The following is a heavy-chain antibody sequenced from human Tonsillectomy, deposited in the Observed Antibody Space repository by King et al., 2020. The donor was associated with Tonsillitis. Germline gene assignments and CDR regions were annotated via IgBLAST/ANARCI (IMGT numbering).Heavy chain of an antibody. V-gene: IGHV3-23*04. CDR3: AKDEGTGWYRGYAFDI. D-gene: IGHD6-19*01. J-gene: IGHJ3*02. CDR1: GFTFNSYA. CDR2: ISVSDGNT. Sequence: VQLVESGGGLVQPGGSLRLCCAASGFTFNSYALNWVRQAPGKGLEWVSTISVSDGNTFYADSVKGRFTFSRDTSENTLCLQMNSLRAEDTALYYCAKDEGTGWYRGYAFDIWGQGTMVTVSS.